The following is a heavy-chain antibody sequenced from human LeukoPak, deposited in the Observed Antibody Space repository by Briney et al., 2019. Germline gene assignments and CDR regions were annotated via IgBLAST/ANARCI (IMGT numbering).Heavy chain of an antibody. CDR3: ARVAGIYFDY. V-gene: IGHV4-4*09. CDR1: GGSISSYY. D-gene: IGHD1-1*01. J-gene: IGHJ4*02. Sequence: PSETLSLTCTVSGGSISSYYWSWIRQPPGKGLEWIGYIYTSGSTNYNPSLKSRVTISVDTSKNQFSLKLSSVTAADTAVYYCARVAGIYFDYWGQGTLVTVSS. CDR2: IYTSGST.